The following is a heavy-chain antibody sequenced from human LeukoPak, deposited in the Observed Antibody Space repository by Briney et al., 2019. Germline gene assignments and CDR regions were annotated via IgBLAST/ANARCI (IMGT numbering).Heavy chain of an antibody. CDR2: IYSGGST. CDR3: ARHGIAVAGTVYGFDY. D-gene: IGHD6-19*01. V-gene: IGHV3-66*04. J-gene: IGHJ4*02. CDR1: GFTVSSNY. Sequence: PGGSLRLSCAASGFTVSSNYMSWDRQAPGKGLEWVSVIYSGGSTYYADSVKGRFTISRDNSKNTLYLQMNSLRAEDTAVYYCARHGIAVAGTVYGFDYWGQGTLVTVSS.